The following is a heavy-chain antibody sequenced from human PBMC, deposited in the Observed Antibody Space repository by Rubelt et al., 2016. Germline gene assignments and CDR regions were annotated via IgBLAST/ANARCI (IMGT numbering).Heavy chain of an antibody. J-gene: IGHJ3*02. CDR2: ISSSSSYI. CDR1: GFTFSSYN. Sequence: RLSCAASGFTFSSYNMNWVRQAPGKGLEWVSFISSSSSYIYYADSVKGRFTISRDNAKNSLYLQMNSLRAEDTAVYYCARAARYCTNGVCYTTGACDIWGQGTMVTVSS. CDR3: ARAARYCTNGVCYTTGACDI. V-gene: IGHV3-21*01. D-gene: IGHD2-8*01.